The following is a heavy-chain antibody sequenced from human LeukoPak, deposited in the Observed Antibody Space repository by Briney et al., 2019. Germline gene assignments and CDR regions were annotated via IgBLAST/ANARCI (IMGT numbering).Heavy chain of an antibody. Sequence: SETLSLTCVVSGGSFSGYYWSWIRQPPGKGLEWIGDINHRGRTNSIPSLKSRLTISVDTSKNEFSLRLTSVTAADTAIYYCASSFSNWFDSWGQGTLVTVSS. CDR3: ASSFSNWFDS. V-gene: IGHV4-34*01. D-gene: IGHD2/OR15-2a*01. J-gene: IGHJ5*01. CDR2: INHRGRT. CDR1: GGSFSGYY.